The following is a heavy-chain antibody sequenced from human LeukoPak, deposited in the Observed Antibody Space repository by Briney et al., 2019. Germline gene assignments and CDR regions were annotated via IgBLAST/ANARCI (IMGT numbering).Heavy chain of an antibody. Sequence: PGGSLRLSCAASGFTFSSYAMHWVRQAPGKGLEWVAVISYDGSNKYYADSVKGRFTISRDNSKNTLYLQMNSPRAEDTAVYYCARDQSRDIVVVPADYYYYYGMDVWGQGTTVTVSS. CDR2: ISYDGSNK. V-gene: IGHV3-30-3*01. CDR3: ARDQSRDIVVVPADYYYYYGMDV. J-gene: IGHJ6*02. CDR1: GFTFSSYA. D-gene: IGHD2-2*01.